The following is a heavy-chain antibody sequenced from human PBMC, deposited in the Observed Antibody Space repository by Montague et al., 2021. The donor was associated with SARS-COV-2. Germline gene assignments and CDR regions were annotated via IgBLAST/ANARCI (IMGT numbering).Heavy chain of an antibody. Sequence: SLRLSCPASGFTFSDSYMSWVRQAPGRGLEWIAYMSSSGHFASYADSVKGRFTISRDNAKNSLYLQMNSLRAEDTAMYYCARDLWGAQSGMDVWGQGTTVPVSS. D-gene: IGHD1-26*01. J-gene: IGHJ6*02. CDR2: MSSSGHFA. CDR1: GFTFSDSY. V-gene: IGHV3-11*06. CDR3: ARDLWGAQSGMDV.